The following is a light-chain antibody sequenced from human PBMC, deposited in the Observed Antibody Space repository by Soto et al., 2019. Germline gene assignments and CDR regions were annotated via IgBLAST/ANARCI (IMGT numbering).Light chain of an antibody. V-gene: IGLV2-14*03. Sequence: QSAPTQPASVSGSPGQSITISCTGTFSDVGGYNYVSWYQQHPGKAPKLMIQDVSNRPSGVSDRFSGSKSGNTASLTISGLQAEDEAYYYCSSYTTSTTVLFGGGTKLTVL. CDR3: SSYTTSTTVL. CDR1: FSDVGGYNY. CDR2: DVS. J-gene: IGLJ2*01.